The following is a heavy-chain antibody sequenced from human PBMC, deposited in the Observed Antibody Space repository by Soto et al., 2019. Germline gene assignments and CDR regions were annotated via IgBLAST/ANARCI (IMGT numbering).Heavy chain of an antibody. Sequence: SETLSLTCTVSGGSISSYYWSWIRQPPGKGLEWIGYIYYSGSTNYNPSLKSRVTISVDTSTSTAYMELRSLRSDDTAVYYCARLYCSSTSCYEIDYWGQGTLVTVSS. CDR3: ARLYCSSTSCYEIDY. CDR2: IYYSGST. D-gene: IGHD2-2*01. CDR1: GGSISSYY. J-gene: IGHJ4*02. V-gene: IGHV4-59*01.